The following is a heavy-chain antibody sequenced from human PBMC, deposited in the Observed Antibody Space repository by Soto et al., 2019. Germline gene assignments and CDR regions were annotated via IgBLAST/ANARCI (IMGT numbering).Heavy chain of an antibody. D-gene: IGHD3-9*01. CDR1: GYTLTELS. CDR2: FDPEDGET. J-gene: IGHJ5*02. CDR3: ARVRLNYDILTGYLPNWFDP. Sequence: ASVKVSCKVSGYTLTELSMHWVRQAPGKGLEWMGGFDPEDGETIYAQKFQGRVTITRDTSASTAYMELSSLRSEDTAVYYCARVRLNYDILTGYLPNWFDPWGQGTLVTVSS. V-gene: IGHV1-24*01.